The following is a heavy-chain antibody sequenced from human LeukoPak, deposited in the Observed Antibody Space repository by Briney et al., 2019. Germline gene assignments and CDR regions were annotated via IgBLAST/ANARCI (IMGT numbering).Heavy chain of an antibody. Sequence: PSGTLSLTCAVSGGSISSSTWWRWVRQPPGKWLECIGDIYHSGTTNYNPSLKSRVTISVDKSKNQFSLKLTSVTAADTAVYYCARVFPVGYSPEEYYFDYWGQGTLVTVSS. V-gene: IGHV4-4*02. CDR3: ARVFPVGYSPEEYYFDY. D-gene: IGHD2-15*01. CDR2: IYHSGTT. CDR1: GGSISSSTW. J-gene: IGHJ4*02.